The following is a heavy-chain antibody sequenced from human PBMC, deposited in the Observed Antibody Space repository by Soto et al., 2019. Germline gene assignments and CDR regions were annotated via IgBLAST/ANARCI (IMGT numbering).Heavy chain of an antibody. CDR1: GFTFSSYS. CDR3: ARWGQQLADYYYYGMDV. Sequence: EVQLVESGGGLVKPGGSLRLSCAASGFTFSSYSMNWVRQAPGKGLEWVSSISSSSSYIYYADSVKGRFTISRDNAKNSLYRQMNRLRAEDTAVYDWARWGQQLADYYYYGMDVWGQGTTVTVSS. CDR2: ISSSSSYI. D-gene: IGHD6-13*01. V-gene: IGHV3-21*01. J-gene: IGHJ6*02.